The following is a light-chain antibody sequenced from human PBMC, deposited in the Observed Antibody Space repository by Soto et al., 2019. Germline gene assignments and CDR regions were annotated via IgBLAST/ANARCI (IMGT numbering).Light chain of an antibody. CDR2: WTS. Sequence: DIVMTQSPDSLAVSLGERATINCKSSQRVLSTSNNQIYLAWYQQKPGQPPKLLIYWTSTREPGVPARFSGSGSGTDFTLTISSLQAEDVAVYYCQQYYSTPFTFGQGTELEIK. V-gene: IGKV4-1*01. J-gene: IGKJ2*01. CDR3: QQYYSTPFT. CDR1: QRVLSTSNNQIY.